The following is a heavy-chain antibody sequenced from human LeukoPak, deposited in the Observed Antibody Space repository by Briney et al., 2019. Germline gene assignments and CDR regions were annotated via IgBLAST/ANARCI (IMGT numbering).Heavy chain of an antibody. CDR3: ARHYTDYVRGVDWFDP. V-gene: IGHV1-8*03. J-gene: IGHJ5*02. D-gene: IGHD4-11*01. Sequence: ASVKVSCKASGYTFTSYDINWVRQATGQGLEWMGWMNPNSGNTGYAQKFQGRVTITRNTSVNTAYMELSSLRSEDTAVYYCARHYTDYVRGVDWFDPWGQGTLVTVSS. CDR2: MNPNSGNT. CDR1: GYTFTSYD.